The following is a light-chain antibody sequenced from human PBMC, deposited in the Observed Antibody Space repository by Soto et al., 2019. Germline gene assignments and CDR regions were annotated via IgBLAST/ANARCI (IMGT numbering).Light chain of an antibody. V-gene: IGKV3-11*01. J-gene: IGKJ5*01. CDR1: QSVSRY. CDR2: DAS. Sequence: EIVLTQSPGTLSLSPGERATLSCRASQSVSRYLAWYQQKPGQAPRLLIYDASNRATGIQARFSGSGSGTDFTLTIRSLEPEDFAVYYCKQRSNWPPTFGQGTRLEIK. CDR3: KQRSNWPPT.